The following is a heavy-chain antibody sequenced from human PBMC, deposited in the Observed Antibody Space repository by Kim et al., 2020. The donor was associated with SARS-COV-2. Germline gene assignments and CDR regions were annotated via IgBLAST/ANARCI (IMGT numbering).Heavy chain of an antibody. D-gene: IGHD3-16*01. Sequence: ASVKVSCTASGYTFTSYDINWVRQATGQGLEWMGWMNPNSGNTGYAQKFQGRVTMTRNTSISTAYMELSSLRSEDTAVYYCAREKTFYDYVWGSSTYYGMDVWGQGTTVTVSS. V-gene: IGHV1-8*01. CDR2: MNPNSGNT. J-gene: IGHJ6*02. CDR1: GYTFTSYD. CDR3: AREKTFYDYVWGSSTYYGMDV.